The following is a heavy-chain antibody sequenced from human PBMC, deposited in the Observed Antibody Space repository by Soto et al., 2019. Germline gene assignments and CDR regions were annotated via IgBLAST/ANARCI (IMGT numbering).Heavy chain of an antibody. V-gene: IGHV4-59*01. CDR1: GGSISSYY. D-gene: IGHD4-17*01. Sequence: SETLSLTCTVSGGSISSYYWSWVRRPPGKGLEWIGYIYYSGSTNYNPSLKSRVTISVDTSKNQFSLKLSSVTAADTAVYYCARSSTVTTRDAFDIWGQGTMVTVSS. CDR3: ARSSTVTTRDAFDI. J-gene: IGHJ3*02. CDR2: IYYSGST.